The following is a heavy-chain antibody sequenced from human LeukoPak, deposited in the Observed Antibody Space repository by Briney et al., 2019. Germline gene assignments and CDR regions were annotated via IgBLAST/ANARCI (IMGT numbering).Heavy chain of an antibody. Sequence: SGALSLTFAGPGISISSSNWWTWVRQPPGKGLEWIGEIYHSGSTNYNPSLKSRVNISVDKSNNQFSLKLSSVTAADTAVYYCARGPRDGYAFDYWGQGTLVTVSS. CDR2: IYHSGST. CDR1: GISISSSNW. D-gene: IGHD5-24*01. V-gene: IGHV4-4*02. CDR3: ARGPRDGYAFDY. J-gene: IGHJ4*02.